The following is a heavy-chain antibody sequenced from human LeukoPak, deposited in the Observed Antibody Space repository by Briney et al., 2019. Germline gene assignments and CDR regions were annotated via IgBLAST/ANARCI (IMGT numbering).Heavy chain of an antibody. CDR3: ARDQVEDFWSSNCNYYYMDV. V-gene: IGHV3-20*04. Sequence: GGSLRLSCAASGFTFDDYGMSWVRQAPGKGLEWVSGIKWNGGSTGYVDSVKGRFTISRDNAKNSLYLQMNSLRAEDTALYYCARDQVEDFWSSNCNYYYMDVWGKGTTVTVSS. J-gene: IGHJ6*03. D-gene: IGHD3-3*01. CDR2: IKWNGGST. CDR1: GFTFDDYG.